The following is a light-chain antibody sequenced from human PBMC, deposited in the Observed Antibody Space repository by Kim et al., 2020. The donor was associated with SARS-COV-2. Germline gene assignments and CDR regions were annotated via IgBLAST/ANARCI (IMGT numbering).Light chain of an antibody. CDR3: QQSYSTPYT. Sequence: DIQMTQSPSSLSASVGDRVTITCRASHSISNYLNWYQQKPGKDPKVLIYAASSLQSGVPSRFSGSGSGTEFTFTISRLQPEDFATYYCQQSYSTPYTFGQGTKLEIK. CDR1: HSISNY. J-gene: IGKJ2*01. V-gene: IGKV1-39*01. CDR2: AAS.